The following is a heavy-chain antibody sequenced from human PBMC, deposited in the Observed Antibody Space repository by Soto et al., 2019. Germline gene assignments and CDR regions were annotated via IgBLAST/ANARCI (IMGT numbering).Heavy chain of an antibody. V-gene: IGHV1-69*12. Sequence: QVQLVQSGAEVKKPGSSVKVSCKAFGGTFSSYAINWIRPAPGQGLEWMGGIIPIFGTTTYAQRFQARVTITADESTSTAYMELSSLRSEDTALYYCARDGGAATVDYWGQGTLVTVSS. CDR2: IIPIFGTT. CDR1: GGTFSSYA. J-gene: IGHJ4*02. CDR3: ARDGGAATVDY. D-gene: IGHD6-25*01.